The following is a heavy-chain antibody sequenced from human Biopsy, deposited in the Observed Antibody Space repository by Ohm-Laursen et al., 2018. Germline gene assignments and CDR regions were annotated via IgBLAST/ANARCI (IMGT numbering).Heavy chain of an antibody. CDR2: IYSSGGT. CDR1: GGSIISYY. V-gene: IGHV4-4*07. CDR3: ARDRGYYSDRTVPGYFDL. Sequence: TLSLTCTVSGGSIISYYWNWIRQPAGKGLEWIGRIYSSGGTDYNPSLQSRVTISVDTSKNHFSLRLRSVTPADTAIYYCARDRGYYSDRTVPGYFDLWGRGTLVTVSS. D-gene: IGHD3-22*01. J-gene: IGHJ2*01.